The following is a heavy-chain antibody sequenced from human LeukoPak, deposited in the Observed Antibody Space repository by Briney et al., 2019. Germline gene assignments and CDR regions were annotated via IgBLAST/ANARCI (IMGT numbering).Heavy chain of an antibody. CDR3: ARESSFSGYYRGNFDY. Sequence: PSETLSLTCAVSGGSISSYYWSWIRQPPGKGLEWIGYIYYTGGANYNPSLKSRVTISVDTSKNQFSLKLSSVTAADTAVYFCARESSFSGYYRGNFDYWGQGTLVTVSS. CDR1: GGSISSYY. V-gene: IGHV4-59*01. D-gene: IGHD3-22*01. CDR2: IYYTGGA. J-gene: IGHJ4*02.